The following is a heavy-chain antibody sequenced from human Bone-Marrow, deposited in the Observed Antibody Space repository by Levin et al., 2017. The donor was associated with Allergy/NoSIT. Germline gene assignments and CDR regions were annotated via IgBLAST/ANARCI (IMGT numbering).Heavy chain of an antibody. J-gene: IGHJ3*01. V-gene: IGHV4-31*03. CDR1: GGSINTGDSY. D-gene: IGHD1-26*01. CDR3: ARVGQWGDPFDF. Sequence: SETLSLTCSVSGGSINTGDSYWNWIRQTPGRGLEWIGYIFYTGTTHYNPSLESRVTISVDTSKNLFSLTLNSVTAADTAVCYCARVGQWGDPFDFWGQGTLVTVSS. CDR2: IFYTGTT.